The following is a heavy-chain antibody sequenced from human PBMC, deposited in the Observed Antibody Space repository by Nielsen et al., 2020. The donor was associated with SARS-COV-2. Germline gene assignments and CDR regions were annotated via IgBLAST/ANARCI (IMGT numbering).Heavy chain of an antibody. CDR2: IKSKTDGGTT. D-gene: IGHD4-11*01. Sequence: GESLKISCAASGFTFSNAWMSWVRQAPGKGLEWVGRIKSKTDGGTTDYAAPVKGRFTIPRDDSKNTLYLQMNSLKTEDTAVYYCTTDGPFYRGPPHFDYWGQGTLVTVSS. CDR1: GFTFSNAW. J-gene: IGHJ4*02. V-gene: IGHV3-15*01. CDR3: TTDGPFYRGPPHFDY.